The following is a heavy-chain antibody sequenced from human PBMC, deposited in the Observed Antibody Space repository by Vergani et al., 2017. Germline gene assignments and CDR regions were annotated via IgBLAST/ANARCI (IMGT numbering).Heavy chain of an antibody. CDR1: GVSIRSSSYY. CDR3: AGDTHSWQRADR. CDR2: IYYSGST. D-gene: IGHD6-13*01. J-gene: IGHJ5*02. Sequence: QVQLQESGPGVVKPSETLSLTCTVSGVSIRSSSYYWGWIRQPPGKGLEWIATIYYSGSTNYNPSLKSRVTVSLDTSKNQFSLKFNSVTAADTATYYCAGDTHSWQRADRWGQGLLVSVSS. V-gene: IGHV4-39*01.